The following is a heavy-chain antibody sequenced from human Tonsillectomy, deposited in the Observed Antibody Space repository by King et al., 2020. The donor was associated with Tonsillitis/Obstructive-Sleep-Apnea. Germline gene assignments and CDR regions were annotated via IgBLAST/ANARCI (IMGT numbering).Heavy chain of an antibody. CDR3: AKDRARWLRRHFDY. CDR1: GFTFDDYA. Sequence: VQLVESGGGLVQPGRSLRLSCAASGFTFDDYALHWVRQAPGKGLEWVSGISWNSGSIGYADSVKGRFTISRDNAKNSLYLQMNSLRAEDTALYYCAKDRARWLRRHFDYWGQGTLVTASS. D-gene: IGHD5-12*01. J-gene: IGHJ4*02. CDR2: ISWNSGSI. V-gene: IGHV3-9*01.